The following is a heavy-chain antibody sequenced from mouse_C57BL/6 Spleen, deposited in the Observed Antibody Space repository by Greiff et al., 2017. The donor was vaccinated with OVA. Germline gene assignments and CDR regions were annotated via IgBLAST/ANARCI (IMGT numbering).Heavy chain of an antibody. CDR1: GYAFSSYW. J-gene: IGHJ2*01. Sequence: VQLQQSGAELVKPGASVKISCKASGYAFSSYWMNWVKQRPGTGLEWIGQINPGDGDTNYNGKFKGKTTLTADKSSSTAYMQLSSLTSEDSAVSFFARAVNWAPGYGGQGTTPPV. CDR3: ARAVNWAPGY. CDR2: INPGDGDT. V-gene: IGHV1-80*01. D-gene: IGHD4-1*01.